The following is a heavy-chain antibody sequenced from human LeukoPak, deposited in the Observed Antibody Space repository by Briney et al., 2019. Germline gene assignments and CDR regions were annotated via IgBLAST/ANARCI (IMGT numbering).Heavy chain of an antibody. J-gene: IGHJ4*02. D-gene: IGHD4-23*01. CDR3: ASTTGGKEE. V-gene: IGHV4-61*02. CDR2: IYTSGST. Sequence: SETLSLTCTVSGGSISSGSYYWSWIRQPAGKGLEWIGRIYTSGSTNYNPSLKSRVTISVDTSKNQFSLKLSSVTAADTAVYYCASTTGGKEEWGQGTLVTVSS. CDR1: GGSISSGSYY.